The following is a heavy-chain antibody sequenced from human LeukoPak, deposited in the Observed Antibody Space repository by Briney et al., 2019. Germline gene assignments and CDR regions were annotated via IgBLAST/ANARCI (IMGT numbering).Heavy chain of an antibody. CDR2: IYTSGST. J-gene: IGHJ4*02. D-gene: IGHD3-22*01. CDR1: GGSISSYY. V-gene: IGHV4-4*07. Sequence: PSETLSLTCTVSGGSISSYYWSWIRQPAGKGLEWIGRIYTSGSTNYNPSLKSRVTMSVDTSKNQFSLKLSSVTAADTAVYYCARDKYYYDSSGYYYEDYFDYWGPGTLVTVSS. CDR3: ARDKYYYDSSGYYYEDYFDY.